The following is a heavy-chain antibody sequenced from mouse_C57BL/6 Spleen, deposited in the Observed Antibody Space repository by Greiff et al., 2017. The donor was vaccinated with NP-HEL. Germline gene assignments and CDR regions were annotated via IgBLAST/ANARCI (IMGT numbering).Heavy chain of an antibody. J-gene: IGHJ4*01. CDR3: ARLDGAMDY. V-gene: IGHV5-15*01. CDR1: GFTFSDYG. Sequence: EVKLVESGGGLVQPGGSLKLSCAASGFTFSDYGMAWVRQAPRKGPEWVAFISNLAYSIYYADTVTGRFTISRENAKNTLYLEMSSLRSEDTAMYYCARLDGAMDYWGQGTSVTVSS. CDR2: ISNLAYSI.